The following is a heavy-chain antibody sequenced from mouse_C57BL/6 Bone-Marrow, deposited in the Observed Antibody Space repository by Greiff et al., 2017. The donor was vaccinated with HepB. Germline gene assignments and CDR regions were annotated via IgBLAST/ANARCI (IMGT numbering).Heavy chain of an antibody. J-gene: IGHJ3*01. CDR1: GFSLTSYG. CDR3: TGLTGGFAY. V-gene: IGHV2-2*01. Sequence: VMLVESGPGLVQPSQSLSITCTVSGFSLTSYGVHWVRQSPGKGLEWLGVIWSGGSTDYNAAFISRLSISKDNSKSQVFFKMNSLQADDTAIYYCTGLTGGFAYWGQGTLVTVSA. CDR2: IWSGGST. D-gene: IGHD4-1*01.